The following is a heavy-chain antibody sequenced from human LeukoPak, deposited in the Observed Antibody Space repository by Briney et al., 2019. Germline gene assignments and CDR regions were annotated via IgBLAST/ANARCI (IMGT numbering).Heavy chain of an antibody. V-gene: IGHV3-7*01. Sequence: GGPLRLSCAASRFTFSNYWMSWIRQAPGKGLEWVANIKQDGSETYYVDSVRGRFTISRDNAKNSLYLQMNSLRAEDTAVYYCARDLTHRRNYDNSGYQIVPAFWGQGTLVTVSS. D-gene: IGHD3-22*01. CDR2: IKQDGSET. CDR3: ARDLTHRRNYDNSGYQIVPAF. J-gene: IGHJ4*02. CDR1: RFTFSNYW.